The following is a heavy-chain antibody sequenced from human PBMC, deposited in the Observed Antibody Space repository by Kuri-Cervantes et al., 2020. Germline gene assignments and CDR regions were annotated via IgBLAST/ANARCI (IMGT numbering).Heavy chain of an antibody. CDR2: ISSSGSTI. CDR3: AREVLAYCGGDCRRDAFDI. CDR1: GFTFSDYY. Sequence: GESLNIPCAASGFTFSDYYMSWIRQAPGKGLEWVSYISSSGSTIYYADSVKGRFTISRDNAKNSLYLQMNSLRAEDTAVYYCAREVLAYCGGDCRRDAFDIWGQGTMVTVSS. V-gene: IGHV3-11*04. D-gene: IGHD2-21*02. J-gene: IGHJ3*02.